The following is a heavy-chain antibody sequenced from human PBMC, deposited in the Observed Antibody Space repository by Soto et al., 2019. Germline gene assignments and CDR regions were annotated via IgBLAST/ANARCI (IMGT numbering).Heavy chain of an antibody. V-gene: IGHV3-9*01. Sequence: EVQLVESGGGWVQPGRSLRLSCAASGFTFDVYAMHWVRQAPGKGLEWVSGINYNSGSVGYAASVKGRFTISRDNANNSLHVQMKRQRAEDKAVYCCAKDNSLRGWVYLVVEYWGPGTLVTVSP. CDR1: GFTFDVYA. CDR2: INYNSGSV. D-gene: IGHD6-13*01. J-gene: IGHJ4*02. CDR3: AKDNSLRGWVYLVVEY.